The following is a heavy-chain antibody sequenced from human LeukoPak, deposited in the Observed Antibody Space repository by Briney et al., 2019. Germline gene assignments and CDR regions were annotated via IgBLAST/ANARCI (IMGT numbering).Heavy chain of an antibody. V-gene: IGHV4-34*01. J-gene: IGHJ4*02. CDR2: INHSGST. CDR3: ARTLRYSSSWYVSDY. D-gene: IGHD6-13*01. Sequence: SETLSLTCAVYGGSFSGYYWSWIRQPPGKGLEWIGEINHSGSTNYNPSLKSRVTISVDTSKNQFSLQLSSVTAADTAVYYCARTLRYSSSWYVSDYWGQGTLVTVSS. CDR1: GGSFSGYY.